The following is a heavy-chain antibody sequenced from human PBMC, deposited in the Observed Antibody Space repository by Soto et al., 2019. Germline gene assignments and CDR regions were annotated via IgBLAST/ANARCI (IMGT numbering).Heavy chain of an antibody. CDR1: GFTFSSYA. V-gene: IGHV3-23*01. J-gene: IGHJ6*02. CDR3: AKTLRRRITIFGVVSHTPSYYGMDV. Sequence: GGSLRLSCAASGFTFSSYAMSWVRQAPGKGLEWVSAISGSGGSTYYADSVKGRFTISRDNSKNTMYLQMNSLRAEDTAVYYCAKTLRRRITIFGVVSHTPSYYGMDVWGQGTTVTVSS. CDR2: ISGSGGST. D-gene: IGHD3-3*01.